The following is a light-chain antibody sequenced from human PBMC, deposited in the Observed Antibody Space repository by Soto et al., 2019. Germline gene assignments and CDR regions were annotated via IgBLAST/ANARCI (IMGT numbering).Light chain of an antibody. V-gene: IGLV1-47*01. CDR1: SSNIGSNY. Sequence: QLVLTQPPSASGTPGQRVTISCSGSSSNIGSNYVYWYQQLPGTAPQLLIYRNNQRPSGVPDRFSGSKSGTSASLAISGLLSEDEDDYYCAAWDDSLSAVVFGGGTKLTVL. J-gene: IGLJ2*01. CDR3: AAWDDSLSAVV. CDR2: RNN.